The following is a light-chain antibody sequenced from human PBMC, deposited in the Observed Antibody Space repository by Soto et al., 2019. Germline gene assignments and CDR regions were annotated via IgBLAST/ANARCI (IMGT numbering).Light chain of an antibody. J-gene: IGKJ5*01. CDR1: QTINNN. CDR2: GAS. CDR3: QQRSNWPPLIS. Sequence: VMTQAPATLSVSPGERATLSCRDSQTINNNVAWYQLKDGQVPRLLIYGASTSAADVPTRFSGSGSGTDFTLNISSLEPEDFAVYYCQQRSNWPPLISFGQGTRVEIK. V-gene: IGKV3-11*01.